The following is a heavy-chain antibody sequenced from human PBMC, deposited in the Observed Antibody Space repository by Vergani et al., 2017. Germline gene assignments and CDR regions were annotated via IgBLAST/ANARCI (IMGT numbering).Heavy chain of an antibody. CDR1: GGSISSDNYY. CDR2: IYYSGFT. CDR3: ARYSGGDSEYFQH. J-gene: IGHJ1*01. Sequence: QVQLQESGPGLVKPSQTLSLTCTVSGGSISSDNYYWSWIRQPPGKCLEWIGYIYYSGFTYYNPSLKSRVSISVDTSKNQFSLKLSSVTAADTAVYYCARYSGGDSEYFQHWGQGTLVTVSS. V-gene: IGHV4-30-4*01. D-gene: IGHD1-26*01.